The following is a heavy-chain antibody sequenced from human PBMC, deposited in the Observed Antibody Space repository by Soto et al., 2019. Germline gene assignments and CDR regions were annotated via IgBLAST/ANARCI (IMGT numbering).Heavy chain of an antibody. V-gene: IGHV4-31*03. CDR3: ARPRFVTVTTSWYFDL. Sequence: QVQLQESGPGLVKPSQTLSLTCTVSGGSISSGGYYWSWIRQHPGKGLEWIGYTYYSGSTYYNPSLKSRITISVDTSKNQFSLKLSSVTAAATAVYYCARPRFVTVTTSWYFDLWGRGTLVTVSS. J-gene: IGHJ2*01. D-gene: IGHD4-17*01. CDR2: TYYSGST. CDR1: GGSISSGGYY.